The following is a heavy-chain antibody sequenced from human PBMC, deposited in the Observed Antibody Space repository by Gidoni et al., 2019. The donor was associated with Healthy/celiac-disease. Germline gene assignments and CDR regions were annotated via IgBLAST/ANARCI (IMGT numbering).Heavy chain of an antibody. CDR2: ISYDGSNK. V-gene: IGHV3-30*18. D-gene: IGHD4-17*01. CDR3: AKDYDYGGRSWTDY. CDR1: GLTFSSYG. J-gene: IGHJ4*02. Sequence: QVQLVESGGGVGQPGRSLRLSCAASGLTFSSYGMHWVRQAPGKGLEWVAVISYDGSNKYYADSVKGRFTSSRDNSKNTLYLQMNSLRAEDTAVYYCAKDYDYGGRSWTDYWGQGTLVTVSS.